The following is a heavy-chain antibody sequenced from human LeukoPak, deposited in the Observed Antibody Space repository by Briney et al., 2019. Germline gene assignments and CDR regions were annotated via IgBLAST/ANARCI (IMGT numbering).Heavy chain of an antibody. CDR2: ISSNGGST. CDR1: GFTFSSYA. CDR3: VNTGSIVVVPAAMSFDY. Sequence: GGSLRLSCSASGFTFSSYAMHWVRQAPGKGLEYVSAISSNGGSTYYADSVKGRFTISRDNSKNTLYLQMSSLRAEDTALHYCVNTGSIVVVPAAMSFDYWGQGTLVTVSS. V-gene: IGHV3-64D*06. J-gene: IGHJ4*02. D-gene: IGHD2-2*01.